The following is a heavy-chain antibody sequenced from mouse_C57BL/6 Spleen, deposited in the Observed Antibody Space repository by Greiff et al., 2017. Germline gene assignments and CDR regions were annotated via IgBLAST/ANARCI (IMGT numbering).Heavy chain of an antibody. CDR2: ISSGSSTI. D-gene: IGHD1-1*01. Sequence: EVQLVESGGGLVKPGGSLKLSCAASGFTFSDYGMHWVRQAPEKGLEWVAYISSGSSTIYYADTVKGRFTISRDNAKNTLFLQMTSLRSEDTAMYYCAREGNYYGTLFAYWGQETLVTVSA. J-gene: IGHJ3*01. CDR3: AREGNYYGTLFAY. CDR1: GFTFSDYG. V-gene: IGHV5-17*01.